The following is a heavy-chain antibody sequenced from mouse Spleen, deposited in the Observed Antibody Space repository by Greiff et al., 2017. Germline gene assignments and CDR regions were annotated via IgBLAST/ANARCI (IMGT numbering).Heavy chain of an antibody. Sequence: EVKLMESGGGLVQAGRSLRLSCATSGFTFSDFYMEWVRQAPGKGLEWIAASRNKANDYTTEYSASVKGRFIVSRDTSQSILYLQMNALRAEDTAIYYCARGKGHFDYWGQGTTLTVSS. CDR2: SRNKANDYTT. CDR3: ARGKGHFDY. V-gene: IGHV7-1*01. J-gene: IGHJ2*01. CDR1: GFTFSDFY.